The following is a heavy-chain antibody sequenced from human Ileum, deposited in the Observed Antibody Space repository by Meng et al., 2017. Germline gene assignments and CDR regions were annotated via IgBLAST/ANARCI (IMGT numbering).Heavy chain of an antibody. CDR3: ARSGPTDY. D-gene: IGHD6-25*01. CDR2: ISSGGTPI. CDR1: GFTFPDYY. V-gene: IGHV3-11*04. J-gene: IGHJ4*02. Sequence: GGGLGKPGGSLQLSCAASGFTFPDYYMSWIRQSPGKGLEWLSYISSGGTPIFYADSVKGRFTISRDNAKKLLFLQMNSLRAEDTAVYYCARSGPTDYWGQGTLVTVSS.